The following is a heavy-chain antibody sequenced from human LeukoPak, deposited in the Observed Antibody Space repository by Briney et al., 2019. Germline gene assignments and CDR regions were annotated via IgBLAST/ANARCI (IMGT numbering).Heavy chain of an antibody. CDR2: MRYDGSNK. D-gene: IGHD2-2*01. V-gene: IGHV3-30*02. CDR3: AKDYCSSTSCYNWFDP. CDR1: GFTFSSYG. Sequence: GGSLRLSCAASGFTFSSYGMHWVRQAPGKGLEWVAFMRYDGSNKYYADSVKGRFTISRDNSKNTLYLQMNSLRAEDTAVYYCAKDYCSSTSCYNWFDPWGQGTLVTVSS. J-gene: IGHJ5*02.